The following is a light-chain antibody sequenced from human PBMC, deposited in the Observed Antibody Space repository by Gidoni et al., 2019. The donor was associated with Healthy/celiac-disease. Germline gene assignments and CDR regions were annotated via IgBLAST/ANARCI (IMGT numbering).Light chain of an antibody. V-gene: IGKV4-1*01. CDR3: QQYYSTPLT. Sequence: DIVMTQSPASLAVSLGERATINCKSSQSALYSSNNKTYVAWYQQKPGQPPKLLIYWASTRESGVPDRFSGSGSGTDFTLTISSLQAEDVAVYYCQQYYSTPLTFGGGTKVEIK. J-gene: IGKJ4*01. CDR2: WAS. CDR1: QSALYSSNNKTY.